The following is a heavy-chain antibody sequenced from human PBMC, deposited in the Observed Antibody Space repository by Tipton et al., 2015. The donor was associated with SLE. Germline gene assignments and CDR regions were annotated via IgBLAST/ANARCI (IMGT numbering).Heavy chain of an antibody. Sequence: SLRLSCVASGFSFSNHWMTWVRQAPGRGLEWVANIHRDGSETYYVDSVRGRFTISRDNAKNSLSLQMNSLRAEDTAVYYCATSYDSRGYSAYYYMDDWGKGTTVTVS. D-gene: IGHD3-22*01. CDR2: IHRDGSET. J-gene: IGHJ6*03. CDR3: ATSYDSRGYSAYYYMDD. CDR1: GFSFSNHW. V-gene: IGHV3-7*03.